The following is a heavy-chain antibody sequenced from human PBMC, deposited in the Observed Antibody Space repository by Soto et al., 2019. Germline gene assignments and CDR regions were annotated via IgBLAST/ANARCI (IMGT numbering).Heavy chain of an antibody. CDR2: IYPGDSDT. Sequence: ESLKISCKGSGYTFTNYWIGWVRQMPGKGLEWMGIIYPGDSDTKYNPSFQGQVTISADKSITTTYLRWTSLKASDTAIYYCAASIFYYGMDVWGQGTTVTVSS. CDR3: AASIFYYGMDV. V-gene: IGHV5-51*01. CDR1: GYTFTNYW. J-gene: IGHJ6*02.